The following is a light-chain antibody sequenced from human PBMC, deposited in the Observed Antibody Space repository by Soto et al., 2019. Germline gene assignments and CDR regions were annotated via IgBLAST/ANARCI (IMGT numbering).Light chain of an antibody. V-gene: IGLV2-14*01. J-gene: IGLJ1*01. CDR3: SSYTIGSTYV. CDR2: EVT. CDR1: SRDVGTYDD. Sequence: SALTQPAPVSASPGQSITISSTGNSRDVGTYDDVSWYRQHPGKAPRLLIYEVTNRPSGVSNRFSGSKSGDTASLTISGLQAEDEGDYYCSSYTIGSTYVFGSGTKVTVL.